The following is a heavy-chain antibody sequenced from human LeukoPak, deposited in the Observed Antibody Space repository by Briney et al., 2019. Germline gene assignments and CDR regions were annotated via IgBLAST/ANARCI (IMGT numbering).Heavy chain of an antibody. Sequence: ASETLSRNCTVSGGSISSDDYYWSWIRQPPGKGLEWLGYIYYSGSTYYNPSLKSRVTISVDTSKIQFSLKLSSVTAADTAVCYSARVGRKVGVAQDAFDIWGQGTMVTVSS. CDR1: GGSISSDDYY. CDR2: IYYSGST. J-gene: IGHJ3*02. D-gene: IGHD1-26*01. V-gene: IGHV4-30-4*08. CDR3: ARVGRKVGVAQDAFDI.